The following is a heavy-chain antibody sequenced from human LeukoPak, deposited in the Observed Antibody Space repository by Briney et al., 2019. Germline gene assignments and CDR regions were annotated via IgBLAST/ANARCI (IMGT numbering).Heavy chain of an antibody. D-gene: IGHD4/OR15-4a*01. CDR3: ARSGLSRFDY. CDR2: ISGSGGST. V-gene: IGHV3-23*01. J-gene: IGHJ4*02. CDR1: GFTFSNYA. Sequence: GGSLRLSCAASGFTFSNYAMNWVRQAPGKGLEWVSGISGSGGSTYYADSVKGRFTISRDNSKKTLYLQMNSLRAEDTAVYYCARSGLSRFDYWGQGTLVTVSS.